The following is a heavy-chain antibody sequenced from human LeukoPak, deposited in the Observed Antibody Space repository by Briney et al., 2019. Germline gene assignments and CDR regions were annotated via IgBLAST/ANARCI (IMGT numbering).Heavy chain of an antibody. D-gene: IGHD3-22*01. CDR1: GYTFTSYG. V-gene: IGHV1-18*01. J-gene: IGHJ4*01. Sequence: ASVKVSCKASGYTFTSYGISWVRQAPGQGLEWMGWISAYNGNTNYAQKLQGRVTMTTDTSTSTAYMELRSLRSDDTAVYYSAKLGTNYYDSSAKGYYFDYWGQGTLVTVSS. CDR3: AKLGTNYYDSSAKGYYFDY. CDR2: ISAYNGNT.